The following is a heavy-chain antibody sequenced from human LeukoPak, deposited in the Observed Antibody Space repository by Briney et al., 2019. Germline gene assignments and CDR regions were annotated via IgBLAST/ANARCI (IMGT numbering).Heavy chain of an antibody. D-gene: IGHD4/OR15-4a*01. V-gene: IGHV4-34*01. J-gene: IGHJ5*02. CDR2: INHSGST. Sequence: SETLSLTCAVYGGSFSGYYWSWIRQPPGKGLEWIGEINHSGSTNYNPSLKSRVTISVDTSKNQFSLKLSSVTAADTAVYYCARAPRGATLGWSDPWGQGTLVTVSS. CDR3: ARAPRGATLGWSDP. CDR1: GGSFSGYY.